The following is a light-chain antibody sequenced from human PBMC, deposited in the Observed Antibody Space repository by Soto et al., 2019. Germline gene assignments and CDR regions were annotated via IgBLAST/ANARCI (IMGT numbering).Light chain of an antibody. CDR3: ASYLTTSPLEV. V-gene: IGLV2-14*01. J-gene: IGLJ1*01. Sequence: QSVLTQAASVSGSPGESITVSSSGSISDIGSHNYVSWYRQYPGEAPKLLIYEVHYRPSGVSSRFSGSKYGNTASLTISGLQAAEEADYYCASYLTTSPLEVFGTGTKVTVL. CDR1: ISDIGSHNY. CDR2: EVH.